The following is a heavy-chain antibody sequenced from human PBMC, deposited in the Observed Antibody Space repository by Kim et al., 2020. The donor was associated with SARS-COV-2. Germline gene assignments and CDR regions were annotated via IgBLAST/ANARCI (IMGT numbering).Heavy chain of an antibody. J-gene: IGHJ4*02. CDR3: ARAREYSYGAFDY. D-gene: IGHD5-18*01. Sequence: PPSVKGHFTYSRDNSMNTLYLQMDSLIDEDTAVYYCARAREYSYGAFDYWGQGTLVTVSS. V-gene: IGHV3-30*01.